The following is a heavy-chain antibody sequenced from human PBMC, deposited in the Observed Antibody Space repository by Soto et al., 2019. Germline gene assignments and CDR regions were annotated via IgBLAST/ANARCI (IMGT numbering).Heavy chain of an antibody. CDR3: AREYCSSTSCLNWFDP. J-gene: IGHJ5*02. D-gene: IGHD2-2*01. CDR1: GFTFSSYS. CDR2: ISSSSSTI. V-gene: IGHV3-48*01. Sequence: ESGGGLVQPGGSLRLSCAASGFTFSSYSMNWVRQAPGKGLEWVSYISSSSSTIYYADSVKGRFTISRDNAKNSLYLQMNSLRAEDTAVYYCAREYCSSTSCLNWFDPWGQGTLFTVSS.